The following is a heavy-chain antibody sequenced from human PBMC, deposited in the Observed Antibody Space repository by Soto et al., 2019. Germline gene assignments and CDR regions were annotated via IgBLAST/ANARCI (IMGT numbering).Heavy chain of an antibody. CDR3: AKAPVNYDFWSGHYGMDV. Sequence: QLGGSLRLSCAASGFTFDDYAMHWVRQAPGKGLEWVSGISWNSGSIGYADSVKGRFTISRDNAKNSLYLQMNSLRAEDTALYYCAKAPVNYDFWSGHYGMDVWGQGTTVTVSS. V-gene: IGHV3-9*01. CDR2: ISWNSGSI. CDR1: GFTFDDYA. D-gene: IGHD3-3*01. J-gene: IGHJ6*02.